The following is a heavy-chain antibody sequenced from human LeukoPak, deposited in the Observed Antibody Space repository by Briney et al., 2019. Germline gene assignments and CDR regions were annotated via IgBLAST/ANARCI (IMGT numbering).Heavy chain of an antibody. CDR1: EYTFTGHY. CDR3: ARESASGSSRYYFDY. Sequence: ASVKVSCKASEYTFTGHYIHWVRQAPGQGLEWMGWINADSGGTNFVQKFQGRVSMTRDTSISTAYMELISLSSDDTAVYYCARESASGSSRYYFDYWGQGTLVTVSS. J-gene: IGHJ4*02. V-gene: IGHV1-2*02. D-gene: IGHD3-10*01. CDR2: INADSGGT.